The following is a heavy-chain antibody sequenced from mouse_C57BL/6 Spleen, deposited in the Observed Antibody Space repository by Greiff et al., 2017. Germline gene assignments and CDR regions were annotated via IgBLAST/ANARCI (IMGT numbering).Heavy chain of an antibody. V-gene: IGHV1-20*01. Sequence: VQLQQSGPELVKPGDSVKISCKASGYSFTGYFMNGVMQSHGKSLEWIGRINPYNGDTFYNQKFKGKATLTVDKSSSTAHMELRSLTSEDSAVYYCARWSGNYAMDYWGQGTSVTVSS. CDR2: INPYNGDT. J-gene: IGHJ4*01. D-gene: IGHD1-3*01. CDR3: ARWSGNYAMDY. CDR1: GYSFTGYF.